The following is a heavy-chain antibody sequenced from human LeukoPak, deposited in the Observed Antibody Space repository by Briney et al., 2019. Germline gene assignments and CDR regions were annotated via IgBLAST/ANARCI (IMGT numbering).Heavy chain of an antibody. V-gene: IGHV5-51*01. CDR3: ARCSTAWPLDY. CDR2: IYPGDSDT. CDR1: GYSFTSYW. Sequence: GESLKISCKGSGYSFTSYWIGWVRQMPARGPEWMGIIYPGDSDTRYSPSFQGQVTISADKSISTAYLQWSSLKASDTAIYYCARCSTAWPLDYWGQGTLVTVSS. D-gene: IGHD2-8*02. J-gene: IGHJ4*02.